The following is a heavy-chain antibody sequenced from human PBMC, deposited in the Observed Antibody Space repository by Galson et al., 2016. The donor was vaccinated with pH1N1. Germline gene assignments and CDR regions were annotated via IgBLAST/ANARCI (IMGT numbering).Heavy chain of an antibody. CDR1: GGSISEKYY. CDR2: SYYDGGT. D-gene: IGHD3/OR15-3a*01. V-gene: IGHV4-39*02. CDR3: VRDGKYYFLQDD. Sequence: ETLSLTCTVSGGSISEKYYWGWIRQAPGKGLEWIGNSYYDGGTYYNPSLKSRVTIFVDTSKNQFSLRLTSVTAADTAVYFCVRDGKYYFLQDDWGQGTTVTVSS. J-gene: IGHJ6*02.